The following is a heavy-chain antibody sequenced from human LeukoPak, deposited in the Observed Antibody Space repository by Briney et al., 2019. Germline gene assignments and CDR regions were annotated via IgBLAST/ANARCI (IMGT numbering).Heavy chain of an antibody. CDR3: MRDFQRRPPSL. CDR1: GGSIRDWY. CDR2: IYTSGST. Sequence: SETLSLTCTVSGGSIRDWYWSWIRQPAGKGLEWIGRIYTSGSTNYNPSLKSRVTMSVDTSKNQFSLKLSSVTAADTAVYYCMRDFQRRPPSLWGRGTLVTVSS. V-gene: IGHV4-4*07. J-gene: IGHJ2*01.